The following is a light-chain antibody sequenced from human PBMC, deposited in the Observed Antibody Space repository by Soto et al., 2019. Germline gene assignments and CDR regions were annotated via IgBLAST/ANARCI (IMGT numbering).Light chain of an antibody. Sequence: EIVLTQSPATLSVSPGERATLSCRASQSVSSNLAWYQQKPGQAPRLLIYDASSRATGIPDRFSGSGSGTDFTLTISRLEPEDFAVYYCQQYGSSPLTFGQGTRLEIK. CDR2: DAS. J-gene: IGKJ5*01. CDR1: QSVSSN. V-gene: IGKV3-20*01. CDR3: QQYGSSPLT.